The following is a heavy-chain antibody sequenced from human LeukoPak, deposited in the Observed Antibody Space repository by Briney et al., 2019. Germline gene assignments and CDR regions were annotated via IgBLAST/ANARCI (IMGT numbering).Heavy chain of an antibody. Sequence: PGGSLRLSCAASGFTFSSYSMNWVRQAPGKGLEWVSSISSRSSYIYYADSVKGRFTISRDNAKNSLYLQMNSLRAEDTAVYYCARVAPHYYDSSGYYDFDYWGQGTLVTVSS. CDR1: GFTFSSYS. CDR2: ISSRSSYI. J-gene: IGHJ4*02. V-gene: IGHV3-21*01. CDR3: ARVAPHYYDSSGYYDFDY. D-gene: IGHD3-22*01.